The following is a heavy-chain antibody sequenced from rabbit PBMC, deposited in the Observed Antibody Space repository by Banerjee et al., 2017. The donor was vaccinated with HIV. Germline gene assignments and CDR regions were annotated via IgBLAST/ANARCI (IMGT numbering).Heavy chain of an antibody. J-gene: IGHJ2*01. CDR3: ARPGSYAGGYAGDAYAT. Sequence: QSLEESGGDLVKPGASLTLTCTASGFSFSSNAMCWVRQAPGKGLEWIACISGGSSGNTYYARWAKGRFTISKTSSTTVTLQMTSLTAADTATYFCARPGSYAGGYAGDAYATWGPGTLVTVS. CDR2: ISGGSSGNT. D-gene: IGHD4-2*01. V-gene: IGHV1S40*01. CDR1: GFSFSSNA.